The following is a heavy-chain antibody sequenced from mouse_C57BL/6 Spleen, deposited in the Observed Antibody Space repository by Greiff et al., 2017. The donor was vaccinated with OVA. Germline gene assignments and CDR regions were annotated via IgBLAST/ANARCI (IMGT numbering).Heavy chain of an antibody. J-gene: IGHJ1*03. D-gene: IGHD2-4*01. CDR1: GYAFSSYW. Sequence: QVQLQQSGAELVKPGASVKISCKASGYAFSSYWMNWVKQRPGKGLEWIGQIYPGDGDTNYNGKFKGKATLTADKSSSTAYMQLSSLTSEDSAVYVCARSYDYDPYFDVWGTGTTVTVSS. CDR2: IYPGDGDT. V-gene: IGHV1-80*01. CDR3: ARSYDYDPYFDV.